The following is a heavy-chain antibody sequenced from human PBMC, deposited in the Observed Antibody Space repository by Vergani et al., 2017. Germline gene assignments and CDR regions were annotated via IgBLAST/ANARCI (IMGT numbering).Heavy chain of an antibody. CDR2: ISSSSSYI. CDR1: GFTVSSNY. Sequence: EVQLVESGGGLVQPGGSLRLSCAASGFTVSSNYMSWVRQAPGKGLEWVSSISSSSSYIYYADSVKGRFTISRDNAKNSLYLQMNSLRAEDTAVYYCARDYQDSYYDSSGYNDAFDIWGQGTMVTVSS. CDR3: ARDYQDSYYDSSGYNDAFDI. J-gene: IGHJ3*02. V-gene: IGHV3-21*01. D-gene: IGHD3-22*01.